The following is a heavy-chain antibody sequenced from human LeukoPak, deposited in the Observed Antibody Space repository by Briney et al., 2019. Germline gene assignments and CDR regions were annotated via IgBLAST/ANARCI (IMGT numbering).Heavy chain of an antibody. CDR2: IYYSGST. D-gene: IGHD3-3*01. V-gene: IGHV4-59*08. CDR1: GGSISSYY. Sequence: PSETLSLTCTVSGGSISSYYWSSIRQPPGKGLEWIGYIYYSGSTNYNPSLKSRVTISVDTSKNQFSLKLSSVTAADTAVYYCARHGAGVATKIYYLNHWGQGTLVTVSS. CDR3: ARHGAGVATKIYYLNH. J-gene: IGHJ4*02.